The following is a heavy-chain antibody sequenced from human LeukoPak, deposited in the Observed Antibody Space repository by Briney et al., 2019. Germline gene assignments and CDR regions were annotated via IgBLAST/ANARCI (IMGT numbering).Heavy chain of an antibody. V-gene: IGHV1-18*01. Sequence: GASVKVSCKASGYTFTSYGISWVRQAPGQGLEWMGWISAYNGNTNYAQKLQGRVTMTTDTSTSTAYMELRSLRSDDTAVYYCARGYYDSSGYTLDNWFDPWGQGTLVTVSS. CDR1: GYTFTSYG. CDR3: ARGYYDSSGYTLDNWFDP. CDR2: ISAYNGNT. J-gene: IGHJ5*02. D-gene: IGHD3-22*01.